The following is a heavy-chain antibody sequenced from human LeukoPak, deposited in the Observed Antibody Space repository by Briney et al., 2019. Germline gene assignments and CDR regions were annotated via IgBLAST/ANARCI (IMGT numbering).Heavy chain of an antibody. CDR3: ARDYDAGTLDY. Sequence: SETLSLTCTVSGGSISSSSYYWGWIRQPPGKGLEWIGSIYYSGSTYYNPSLKSRVTISVDTSKNQFSLKLSSVTAADTAVYYCARDYDAGTLDYWGQGTLVTVSS. CDR2: IYYSGST. CDR1: GGSISSSSYY. J-gene: IGHJ4*02. D-gene: IGHD3-3*01. V-gene: IGHV4-39*07.